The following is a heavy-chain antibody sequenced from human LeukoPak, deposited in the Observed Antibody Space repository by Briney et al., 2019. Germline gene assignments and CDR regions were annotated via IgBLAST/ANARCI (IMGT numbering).Heavy chain of an antibody. Sequence: ASVKVSCKASGYTFTGYYMHWVRQAPGQGLEWMGWINPNSGGTNYAQKFQGWVTMTRDTSISTADMELSRLRSNDTAVYYCARDGCRGGSCYSDYWGQGTLVTVSS. V-gene: IGHV1-2*04. J-gene: IGHJ4*02. D-gene: IGHD2-15*01. CDR2: INPNSGGT. CDR1: GYTFTGYY. CDR3: ARDGCRGGSCYSDY.